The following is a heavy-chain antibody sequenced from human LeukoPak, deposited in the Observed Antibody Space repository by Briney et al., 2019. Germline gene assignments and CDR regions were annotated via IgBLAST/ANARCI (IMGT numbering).Heavy chain of an antibody. V-gene: IGHV4-4*07. Sequence: SDTLSLTCAISGDSMSCCYWTWIRQPAGKGLEWIGRIFISGTTNYNPSLQGRVTMSVDRSKSQFSLRLSSVTAADTAVYYCVRQGYNYGAFNAWGQGTLVTVSS. CDR1: GDSMSCCY. D-gene: IGHD5-18*01. CDR2: IFISGTT. CDR3: VRQGYNYGAFNA. J-gene: IGHJ4*02.